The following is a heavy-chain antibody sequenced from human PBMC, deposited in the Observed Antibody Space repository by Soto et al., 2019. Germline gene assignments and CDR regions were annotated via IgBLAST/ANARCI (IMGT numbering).Heavy chain of an antibody. D-gene: IGHD5-18*01. CDR3: AGETYSYGYVGWFDP. Sequence: QVQLQQWGAGLLKPSETLSLTCAVYGGSFSGYYWSWIRQPPGKGLEWIGEINHSGSTNYNPSLKRRVTISVDTSKNQFSLKLSSVTAADTAVYYCAGETYSYGYVGWFDPWGQGTLVTVSS. CDR1: GGSFSGYY. J-gene: IGHJ5*02. CDR2: INHSGST. V-gene: IGHV4-34*01.